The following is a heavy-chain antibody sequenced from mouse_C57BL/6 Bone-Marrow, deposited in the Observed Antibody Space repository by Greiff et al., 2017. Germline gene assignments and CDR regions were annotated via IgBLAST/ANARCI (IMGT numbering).Heavy chain of an antibody. J-gene: IGHJ3*01. Sequence: EVQLQQSGPELVKPGASVKMSCKASGYTFTDYNMHWVKQSHGKSLEWIGYINPNNGGTSYNQKFKGKATLTVNKSSSTAYMELRSLTSEDSAVYYCARGIYSNYVGFAYWGQGTLVTVSA. CDR2: INPNNGGT. CDR3: ARGIYSNYVGFAY. D-gene: IGHD2-5*01. CDR1: GYTFTDYN. V-gene: IGHV1-22*01.